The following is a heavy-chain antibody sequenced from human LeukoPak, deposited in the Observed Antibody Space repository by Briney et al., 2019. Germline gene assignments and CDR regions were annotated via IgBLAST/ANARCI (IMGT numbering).Heavy chain of an antibody. CDR3: TRNGDYALDY. J-gene: IGHJ4*02. V-gene: IGHV4-4*02. Sequence: PSGTLSLTSAVSAGFISSGYWGSWVRQPPGKGLEWIGEIVPSGSTTYNPSIKRRVTISVDKSKNHIALKLSSVTAADTAVYYCTRNGDYALDYWGQGTLVTVSS. CDR1: AGFISSGYW. CDR2: IVPSGST. D-gene: IGHD4-17*01.